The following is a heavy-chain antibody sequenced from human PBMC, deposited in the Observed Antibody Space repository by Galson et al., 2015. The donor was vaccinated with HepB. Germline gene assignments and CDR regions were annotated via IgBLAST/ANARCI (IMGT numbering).Heavy chain of an antibody. J-gene: IGHJ5*02. CDR1: GYTFSSYS. CDR2: ISPYNRDT. Sequence: SVKVSCKASGYTFSSYSITWVRQAPGQGLEWMGWISPYNRDTNNARKLQGRVTMTTDTFTSTAYMELRSLRSDDTAVYYCARGGFVAAGGGTQNNWFDPWGQGTQVTVSS. D-gene: IGHD2-15*01. CDR3: ARGGFVAAGGGTQNNWFDP. V-gene: IGHV1-18*04.